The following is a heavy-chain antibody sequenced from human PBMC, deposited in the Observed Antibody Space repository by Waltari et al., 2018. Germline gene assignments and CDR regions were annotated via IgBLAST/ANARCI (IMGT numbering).Heavy chain of an antibody. J-gene: IGHJ3*02. Sequence: QLQLQESGPGLVKPSETLSLPCTVSGGSISSSSYYWGWIRQPPGKGLEWIGSIYYSGSTYYNPSLKSRVTISVDTSKNQFSLKLSSVTAADTAVYYCARPNEWELHAGAFDIWGQGTMVTVSS. V-gene: IGHV4-39*01. CDR2: IYYSGST. D-gene: IGHD1-26*01. CDR3: ARPNEWELHAGAFDI. CDR1: GGSISSSSYY.